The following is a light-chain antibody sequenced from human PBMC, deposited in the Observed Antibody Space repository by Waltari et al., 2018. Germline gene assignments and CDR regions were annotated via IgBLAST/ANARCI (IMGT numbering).Light chain of an antibody. CDR1: ALSNQL. Sequence: SYELTQPPSASVSPGQPAKITCSGDALSNQLGYWYQQKPGQAPVLVIYKDNERASGIPERFSGSSSGTTVTLTISGVQAEDEADYYCQSADNSGTALLFGGGTKLTV. CDR2: KDN. J-gene: IGLJ3*02. V-gene: IGLV3-25*03. CDR3: QSADNSGTALL.